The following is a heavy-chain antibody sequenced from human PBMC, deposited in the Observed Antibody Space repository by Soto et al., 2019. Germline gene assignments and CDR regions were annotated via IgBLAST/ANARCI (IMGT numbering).Heavy chain of an antibody. CDR3: ARYYDFWSGYYDVFSMDV. V-gene: IGHV3-7*01. D-gene: IGHD3-3*01. Sequence: PGGSLRLSCAASGFTFSSYWMSWVRQAPGKGLEWVANIKQDGSEKYYVDSVKGRFTISRDNAKNSLYLQMNSLRAENTAVYYSARYYDFWSGYYDVFSMDVWGKGTTVTVSS. CDR1: GFTFSSYW. J-gene: IGHJ6*03. CDR2: IKQDGSEK.